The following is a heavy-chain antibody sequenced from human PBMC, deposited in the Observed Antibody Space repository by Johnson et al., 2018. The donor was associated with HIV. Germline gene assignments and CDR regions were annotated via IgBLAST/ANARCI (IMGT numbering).Heavy chain of an antibody. CDR3: ARGSSGSWDAFDI. D-gene: IGHD1-26*01. CDR2: ISYDGSNK. CDR1: GFTFSSYA. Sequence: QVQLVESGGGVVQPGRSLRLSCAASGFTFSSYAMHWVRQAPGKGLEWVAVISYDGSNKYYADSVKGRFTISRDNSKNTLYLQMNSLRAEYTAVYYCARGSSGSWDAFDIWGQGTMVTVSS. J-gene: IGHJ3*02. V-gene: IGHV3-30-3*01.